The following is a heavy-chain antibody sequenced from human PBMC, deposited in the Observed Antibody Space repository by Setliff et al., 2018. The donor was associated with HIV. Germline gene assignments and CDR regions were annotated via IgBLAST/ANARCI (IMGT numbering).Heavy chain of an antibody. CDR1: GVSISSGDYY. V-gene: IGHV4-30-4*08. Sequence: SETLSLTCTVSGVSISSGDYYWNWIRQPPGKGLEWIGYIYYSGSTYYNPSLKSRVTISVDTSKNQFSLKLSSVTAADTAVYYCARYAYLHGYNWFDPWGHGTLVTVSS. J-gene: IGHJ5*02. CDR2: IYYSGST. CDR3: ARYAYLHGYNWFDP.